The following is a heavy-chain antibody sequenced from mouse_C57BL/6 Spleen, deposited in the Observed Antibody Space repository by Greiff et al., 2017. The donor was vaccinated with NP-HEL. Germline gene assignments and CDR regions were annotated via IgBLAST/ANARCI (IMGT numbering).Heavy chain of an antibody. Sequence: QVQLQQPGAELVRPGSSVKLSCKASGYTFTSYWMDWVKQRPGQGLEWIGNIYPSDSETHYNQKFKDKATLTVDKSSSTAYMQLSSLTSEDSAVYYCARERRMVTTPYYYAMDYWGQGTSVTVSS. J-gene: IGHJ4*01. D-gene: IGHD2-2*01. CDR1: GYTFTSYW. CDR3: ARERRMVTTPYYYAMDY. V-gene: IGHV1-61*01. CDR2: IYPSDSET.